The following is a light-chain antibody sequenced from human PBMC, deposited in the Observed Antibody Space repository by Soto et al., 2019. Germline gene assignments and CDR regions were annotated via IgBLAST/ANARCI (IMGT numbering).Light chain of an antibody. CDR2: ATS. V-gene: IGKV1-39*01. J-gene: IGKJ5*01. CDR3: KPGYQMPS. Sequence: PLTQSPSSLAASVGDRQSLTFRASRNVSIYLNWYQHKPGKGPTLLIHATSNLQIGVPSRFSGSGSGTEFTLTISSLEPEDFGTYYCKPGYQMPSFGYGTRLEIK. CDR1: RNVSIY.